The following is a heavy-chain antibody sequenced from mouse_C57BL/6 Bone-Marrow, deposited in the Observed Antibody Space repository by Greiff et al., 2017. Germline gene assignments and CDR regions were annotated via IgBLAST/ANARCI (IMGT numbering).Heavy chain of an antibody. Sequence: VQLQQPGAELVMPGASVKLSCKASGYTFTSYWMHWVKQRPGQGLEWIGDIDPSDSYTNYNQKFKGKSTLTVDKSSSTAYMQLNSLTSADSAVYYCARGRGNYGFDYWGQGTTLTVSS. CDR1: GYTFTSYW. J-gene: IGHJ2*01. CDR2: IDPSDSYT. CDR3: ARGRGNYGFDY. V-gene: IGHV1-69*01. D-gene: IGHD2-1*01.